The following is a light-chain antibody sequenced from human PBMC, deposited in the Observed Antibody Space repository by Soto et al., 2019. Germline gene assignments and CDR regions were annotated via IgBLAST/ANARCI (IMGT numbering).Light chain of an antibody. V-gene: IGLV3-21*01. CDR1: NIGSKS. CDR2: YDS. J-gene: IGLJ3*02. CDR3: RVGKSSSDQGV. Sequence: SYELTQPPSVSVAPGKTARITCGGNNIGSKSVHWYQQKPGQAPVLVIYYDSDRPSGIPERFSGSNSGNTATLTISRVEAGDEADYYGRVGKSSSDQGVFGGGTKVTFL.